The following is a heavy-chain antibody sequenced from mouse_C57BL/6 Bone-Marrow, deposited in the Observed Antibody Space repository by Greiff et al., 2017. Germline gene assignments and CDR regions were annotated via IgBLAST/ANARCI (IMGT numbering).Heavy chain of an antibody. CDR1: GYAFSSSW. V-gene: IGHV1-82*01. D-gene: IGHD1-1*01. Sequence: LVESGPELVKPGASVKISCKASGYAFSSSWMNWVKQRPGKGLEWIGRIYPGDGDTNYNGKFKGKATLTADKSSSTAYMQLSSLTSEDSAVYFCARGHYYGSSYDWYFDVWGTGTTVTVSS. CDR3: ARGHYYGSSYDWYFDV. CDR2: IYPGDGDT. J-gene: IGHJ1*03.